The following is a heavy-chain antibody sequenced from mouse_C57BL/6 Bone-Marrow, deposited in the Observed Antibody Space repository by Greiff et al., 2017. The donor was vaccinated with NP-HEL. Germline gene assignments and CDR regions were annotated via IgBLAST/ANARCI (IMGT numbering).Heavy chain of an antibody. D-gene: IGHD2-4*01. CDR1: GIDFSRYW. J-gene: IGHJ4*01. Sequence: EVKLLESGGGLVQPGGSLKLSCAASGIDFSRYWMSWVRRAPGKGLEWIGEINPDSSTINYAPSLKDKFIISRDNAKNTLYLQMSKVRSEDTALYYCARPGDYDVPYYYAMDYWGQGTSVTVSS. CDR2: INPDSSTI. V-gene: IGHV4-1*01. CDR3: ARPGDYDVPYYYAMDY.